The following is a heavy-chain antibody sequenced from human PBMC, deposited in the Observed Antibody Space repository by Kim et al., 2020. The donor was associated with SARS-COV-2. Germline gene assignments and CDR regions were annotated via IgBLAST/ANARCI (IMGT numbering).Heavy chain of an antibody. Sequence: GGSLRLSCAASGFTFSSYAMSWVRQAPGKGLEWVSAISGSGGSTYYADSVKGRFTISRDNSKNTLYLQMNSLRAEDTAVYYCAKDQYIRQFDWSTMDVWGQGTTVTVSS. CDR2: ISGSGGST. D-gene: IGHD3-9*01. CDR1: GFTFSSYA. J-gene: IGHJ6*02. V-gene: IGHV3-23*01. CDR3: AKDQYIRQFDWSTMDV.